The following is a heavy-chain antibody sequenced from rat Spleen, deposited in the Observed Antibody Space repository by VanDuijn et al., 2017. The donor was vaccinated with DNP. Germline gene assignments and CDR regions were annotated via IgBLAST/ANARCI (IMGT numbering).Heavy chain of an antibody. CDR3: TTVYGGYEDWFAY. CDR2: ISTGGGNT. V-gene: IGHV5-25*01. D-gene: IGHD1-11*01. CDR1: GFTFSNYY. J-gene: IGHJ3*01. Sequence: EVQLVESGGGLVQPGRSMKLSCAASGFTFSNYYMAWVRQAPTKGLEWVASISTGGGNTYYRDSVKGRFTISRDNAKSTLYLQMDSLRSEDTATYYCTTVYGGYEDWFAYWGQGTLVTVSS.